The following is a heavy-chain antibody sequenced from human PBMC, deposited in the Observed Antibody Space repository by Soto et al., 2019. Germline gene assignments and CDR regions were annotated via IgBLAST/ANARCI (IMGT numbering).Heavy chain of an antibody. CDR3: AKDLELLWFGELYY. Sequence: GGSLRLSCAASGFTFSSYGMHWVRQAPGKGLEWVAVISYDGSNKYYADSVKGRFTISRDNSKNTLYLQMNSLRAEDTAVYYCAKDLELLWFGELYYWGQGTLVTVSS. J-gene: IGHJ4*02. D-gene: IGHD3-10*01. CDR1: GFTFSSYG. CDR2: ISYDGSNK. V-gene: IGHV3-30*18.